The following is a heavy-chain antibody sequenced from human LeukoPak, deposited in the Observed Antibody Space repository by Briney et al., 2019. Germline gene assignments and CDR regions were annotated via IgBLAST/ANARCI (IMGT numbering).Heavy chain of an antibody. V-gene: IGHV1-18*01. CDR3: ARDFPVAGTENWLDP. Sequence: ASVKVSCKASGYTFTSYGISWVRQAPGQGLEWMGWISAYNGNTNYAQKLQGRVTMTTDTSTSTAYMELRSLRSDDTAVYYCARDFPVAGTENWLDPWGQGTLVTVSS. D-gene: IGHD6-19*01. J-gene: IGHJ5*02. CDR1: GYTFTSYG. CDR2: ISAYNGNT.